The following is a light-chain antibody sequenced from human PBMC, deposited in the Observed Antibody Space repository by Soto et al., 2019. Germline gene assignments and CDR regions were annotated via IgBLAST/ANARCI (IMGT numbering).Light chain of an antibody. Sequence: QSVLTQPASVSGSPGQSITISCTGTSSDVGGYSYVSWYQQHPGKAPKFMIYEVSNRPSGVSNRLSGSKSGNTASLTISGLQAEDEADYYCSSYTSSSTHWVFGGGTKLTVL. CDR1: SSDVGGYSY. J-gene: IGLJ3*02. CDR2: EVS. CDR3: SSYTSSSTHWV. V-gene: IGLV2-14*01.